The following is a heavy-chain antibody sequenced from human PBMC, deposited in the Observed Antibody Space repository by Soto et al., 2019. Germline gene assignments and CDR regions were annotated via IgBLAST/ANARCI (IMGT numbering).Heavy chain of an antibody. J-gene: IGHJ6*03. Sequence: EVQLVESGGGLVQPGGSLRLSCAASGFTVSSNYMSWVRQAPGKGLEWVSVIYSGGSTYYADSVKGRFTISRDNSKNTLYLKMNSLRAEDTAVYYCARDTPPGWVSYKVYYMDVWGKGTTVTVSS. CDR1: GFTVSSNY. V-gene: IGHV3-66*01. D-gene: IGHD1-26*01. CDR3: ARDTPPGWVSYKVYYMDV. CDR2: IYSGGST.